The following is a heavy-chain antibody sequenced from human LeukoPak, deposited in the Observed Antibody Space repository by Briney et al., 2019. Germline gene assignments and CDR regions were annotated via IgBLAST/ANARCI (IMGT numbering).Heavy chain of an antibody. D-gene: IGHD1-26*01. CDR3: AKDPQWELPSPFDH. Sequence: GGSLRLSCAASGFTFSSYAMSWVRQAPGKGLEWVSAISGSGGSTYFADSVKGRFSISRDNSKNTLYLLMDSLRAEDTAVYYCAKDPQWELPSPFDHWGQGTLVTVSS. V-gene: IGHV3-23*01. CDR2: ISGSGGST. J-gene: IGHJ4*02. CDR1: GFTFSSYA.